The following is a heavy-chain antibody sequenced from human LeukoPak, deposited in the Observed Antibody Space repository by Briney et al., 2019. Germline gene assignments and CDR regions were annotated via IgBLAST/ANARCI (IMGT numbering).Heavy chain of an antibody. CDR3: AKALNVLVPSTSRWFDP. Sequence: GGSLRLSCAASGFTFSNYAMTWVRQAPGKGLEWVSTISDGGAATYYADSVKGRFTISRDNSKNTLSLQMNSLRAEDTAVYYCAKALNVLVPSTSRWFDPWGQGTLVSVSS. CDR1: GFTFSNYA. V-gene: IGHV3-23*01. D-gene: IGHD2-2*01. J-gene: IGHJ5*02. CDR2: ISDGGAAT.